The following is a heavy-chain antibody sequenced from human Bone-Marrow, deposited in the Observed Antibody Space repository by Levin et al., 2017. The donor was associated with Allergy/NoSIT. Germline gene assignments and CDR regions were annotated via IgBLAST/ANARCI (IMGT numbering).Heavy chain of an antibody. V-gene: IGHV3-30*18. D-gene: IGHD3-10*01. J-gene: IGHJ4*02. CDR1: GFTFSSYG. CDR3: AKRRGSGRYYGPIDY. CDR2: ISYDGSNK. Sequence: GGSLRLSCAASGFTFSSYGMHWVRQAPGKGLEWVAVISYDGSNKYYADSVKGRFTISRDNSKNTLYLQMNSLRAEDTAVYYCAKRRGSGRYYGPIDYWGQGTLVTVSS.